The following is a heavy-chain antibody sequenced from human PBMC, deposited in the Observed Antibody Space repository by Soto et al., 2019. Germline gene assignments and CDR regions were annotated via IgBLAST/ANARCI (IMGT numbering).Heavy chain of an antibody. V-gene: IGHV1-69*01. CDR1: GGTFSSRA. D-gene: IGHD3-16*01. CDR2: IIPVFGRV. J-gene: IGHJ6*02. CDR3: ANSRGGTFLGYHGMDI. Sequence: QVQLVQSGSEVRKTGTSVKVSCKASGGTFSSRAISWVRQAPGQGLEWMGGIIPVFGRVNYAEKFQDRVTITADESTGTVYMELSSLRSKDTALYYCANSRGGTFLGYHGMDIWGQGTTVSVSS.